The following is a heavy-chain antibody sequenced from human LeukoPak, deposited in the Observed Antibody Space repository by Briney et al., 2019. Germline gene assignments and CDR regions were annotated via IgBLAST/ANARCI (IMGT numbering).Heavy chain of an antibody. Sequence: LSLTCSVSGGSISSNNYYWGWIRQPPGKGLEWVSYISSSTSTIYYADSVKGRFTISRDNSKNTLYLQMKSLRAEDTAVYYCAKDGGAAAGPMGYYGMDVWGQGTTVSVSS. CDR2: ISSSTSTI. J-gene: IGHJ6*02. V-gene: IGHV3-11*04. CDR3: AKDGGAAAGPMGYYGMDV. D-gene: IGHD6-13*01. CDR1: GGSISSNN.